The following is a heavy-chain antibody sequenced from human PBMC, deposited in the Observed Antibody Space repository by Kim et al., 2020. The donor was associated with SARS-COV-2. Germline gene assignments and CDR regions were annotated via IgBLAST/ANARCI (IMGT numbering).Heavy chain of an antibody. D-gene: IGHD5-18*01. CDR3: AKDHGYSYGYYVHWFDP. V-gene: IGHV3-23*01. Sequence: GGSLRLSCAASGFTFSTFAMSWVRQAPGKGLEWVSSLSGSGDTTYYADSAKGRFTISRNNSKNTLFLQMNSLTAGDTAVYYCAKDHGYSYGYYVHWFDPWGQGTLVTVSS. CDR2: LSGSGDTT. J-gene: IGHJ5*02. CDR1: GFTFSTFA.